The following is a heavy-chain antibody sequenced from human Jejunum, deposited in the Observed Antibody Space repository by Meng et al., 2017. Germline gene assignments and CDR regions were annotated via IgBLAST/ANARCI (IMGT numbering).Heavy chain of an antibody. Sequence: SETLSLTCTVSGATFNNYFWSWIRQLPGKGLEWIGDMYYSGTTNYDPSLKSRVTILQDRYKNHFSLTLTAVTAADSAVYYCAGTMLVSTGYNWHFDYWGQGTLVTVSS. J-gene: IGHJ4*02. CDR1: GATFNNYF. CDR3: AGTMLVSTGYNWHFDY. V-gene: IGHV4-59*01. CDR2: MYYSGTT. D-gene: IGHD5-24*01.